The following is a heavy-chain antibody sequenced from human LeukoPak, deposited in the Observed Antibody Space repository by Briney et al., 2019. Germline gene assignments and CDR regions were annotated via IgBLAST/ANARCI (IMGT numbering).Heavy chain of an antibody. CDR1: GFTFSSYA. Sequence: GGTLRLSCAASGFTFSSYAMSWVRQAPGKGLEWVSAISGSGRSTYYADSVKGRFTISRDNSKNTLYLQMNSLRAEDTAVCHCAKGIFGSGSGDYWGQGTLVTVSS. V-gene: IGHV3-23*01. CDR3: AKGIFGSGSGDY. CDR2: ISGSGRST. J-gene: IGHJ4*02. D-gene: IGHD3-10*01.